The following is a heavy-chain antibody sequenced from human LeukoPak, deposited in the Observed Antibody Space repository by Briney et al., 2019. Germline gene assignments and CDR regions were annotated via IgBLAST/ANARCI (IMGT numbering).Heavy chain of an antibody. D-gene: IGHD3-10*01. CDR2: INHSGST. J-gene: IGHJ4*02. CDR3: ARHGGFTMVRGVISY. Sequence: SETLSLTCTVSGGSISSYYWSWIRQPPGKGLEWIGEINHSGSTNYNPSLKSRVTISVDTSKNQFSLKLSSVTAADTAVYYCARHGGFTMVRGVISYWGQGTLVTVSS. V-gene: IGHV4-34*01. CDR1: GGSISSYY.